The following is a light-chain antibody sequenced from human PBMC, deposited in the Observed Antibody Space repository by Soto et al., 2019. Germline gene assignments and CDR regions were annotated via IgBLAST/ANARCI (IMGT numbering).Light chain of an antibody. CDR3: SSYTTRSTVV. CDR2: DVS. V-gene: IGLV2-14*01. CDR1: SSDVGGYNC. Sequence: QSVLTQPASVSGSPGQSITISCTGTSSDVGGYNCVSWYQQHPGKAPKLMICDVSSRPSGVSDRFSGSKSGNTASLTISGLQAEDEADYYCSSYTTRSTVVFGGGTQLTVL. J-gene: IGLJ3*02.